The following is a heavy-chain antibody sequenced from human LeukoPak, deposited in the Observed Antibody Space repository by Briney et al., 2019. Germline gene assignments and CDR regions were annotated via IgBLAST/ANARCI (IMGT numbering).Heavy chain of an antibody. CDR3: AKDPAAAGFSGDY. D-gene: IGHD6-13*01. J-gene: IGHJ4*02. V-gene: IGHV3-30*18. Sequence: PGRSLRLSCAASGFTFSSYGMHWVRQAPGKGLEWVAVISYDGSNKYYADSVKGRFTISRDNSKNTLYLQMNRLRAEDTAVYYCAKDPAAAGFSGDYWGQGTLVTVSS. CDR1: GFTFSSYG. CDR2: ISYDGSNK.